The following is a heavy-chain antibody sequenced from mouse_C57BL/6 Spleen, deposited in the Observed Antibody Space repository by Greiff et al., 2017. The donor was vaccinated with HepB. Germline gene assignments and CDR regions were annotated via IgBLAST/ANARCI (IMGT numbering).Heavy chain of an antibody. D-gene: IGHD2-1*01. V-gene: IGHV2-2*01. CDR1: GFSLTSYG. Sequence: VNVVESGPGLVQPSQSLSITCTVSGFSLTSYGVHWVRQSPGKGLEWLGVIWSGGSTDYNAAFISRLSISKDNSKSQVFFKMNSLQADDTAIYYCARKGFYYGNPYYYAMDYWGQGTSVTVSS. CDR2: IWSGGST. CDR3: ARKGFYYGNPYYYAMDY. J-gene: IGHJ4*01.